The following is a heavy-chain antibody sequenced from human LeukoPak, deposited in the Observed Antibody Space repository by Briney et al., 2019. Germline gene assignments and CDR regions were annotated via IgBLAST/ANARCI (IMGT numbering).Heavy chain of an antibody. D-gene: IGHD3-10*01. V-gene: IGHV3-33*08. CDR3: ASWRGSGNYGGYFDY. J-gene: IGHJ4*02. Sequence: GGSLRLSCAGSGFTFAKYGMHWVRQAPGKGLEWVALIWYDGSNKYYADSVKGRFTISRDNPKNTLHLQMNSLRAEDTAVYYCASWRGSGNYGGYFDYWGQGILVTVSS. CDR2: IWYDGSNK. CDR1: GFTFAKYG.